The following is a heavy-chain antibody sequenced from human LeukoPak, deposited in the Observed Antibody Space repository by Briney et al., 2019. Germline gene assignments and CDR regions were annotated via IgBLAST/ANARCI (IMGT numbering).Heavy chain of an antibody. D-gene: IGHD3-10*01. Sequence: GGSLRLSCAASGFTFSSYSMNWVRQAPGKGLEWVSSISSSSSYIYYADSVKGRFTISRDNAKNSLYLQMNSLRAEDTAVYYCAGVRVAGTGYWGQGTLVTVSS. J-gene: IGHJ4*02. CDR1: GFTFSSYS. CDR2: ISSSSSYI. V-gene: IGHV3-21*01. CDR3: AGVRVAGTGY.